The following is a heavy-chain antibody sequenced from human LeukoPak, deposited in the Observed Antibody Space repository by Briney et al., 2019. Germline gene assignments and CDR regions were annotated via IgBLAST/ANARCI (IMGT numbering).Heavy chain of an antibody. CDR3: AKAPYVWGSYRVDTFDY. CDR2: ISGSGGST. V-gene: IGHV3-23*01. Sequence: PGGSLRLSCAASGFTFSSYAMSWVRQAPGKGLEWVSAISGSGGSTYYADSVKGRFTISRDNSKNTLYLQMNSLGAEDTAVYYCAKAPYVWGSYRVDTFDYWGQGTLVTVSS. J-gene: IGHJ4*02. CDR1: GFTFSSYA. D-gene: IGHD3-16*02.